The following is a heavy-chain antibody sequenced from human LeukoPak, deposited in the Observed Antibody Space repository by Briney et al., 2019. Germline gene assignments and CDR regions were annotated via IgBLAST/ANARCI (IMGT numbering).Heavy chain of an antibody. CDR2: IYQSGST. J-gene: IGHJ4*02. V-gene: IGHV4-38-2*02. CDR1: GYSISSGYY. Sequence: SETLSLTCTVSGYSISSGYYWGWIRQPTGKGLEWSGSIYQSGSTSHNRSLKSGLTISVDTSKHQFSRKVRSVTAAETAVYYCARALNQHYYDSSGYYGGYFHYWGQGTLVTVSS. CDR3: ARALNQHYYDSSGYYGGYFHY. D-gene: IGHD3-22*01.